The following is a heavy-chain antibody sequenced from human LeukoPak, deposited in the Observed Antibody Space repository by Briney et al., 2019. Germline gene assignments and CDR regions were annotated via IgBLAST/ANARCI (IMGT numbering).Heavy chain of an antibody. Sequence: GGSLRLSCAASGFTFSSYALNWVRQAPGKGLEWVSYISSSGSTIYYTDSVKGRFTIPRDNAKNSLYLQMNSLRAEDTALYYCAKDWTTMVRGANYWGQGTRVTVSS. V-gene: IGHV3-48*01. CDR1: GFTFSSYA. J-gene: IGHJ4*02. D-gene: IGHD3-10*01. CDR2: ISSSGSTI. CDR3: AKDWTTMVRGANY.